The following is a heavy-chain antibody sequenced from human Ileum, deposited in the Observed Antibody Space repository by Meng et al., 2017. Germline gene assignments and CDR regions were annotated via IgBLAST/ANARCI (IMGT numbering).Heavy chain of an antibody. CDR3: ARVKPSGYDLHYFDY. CDR1: GYSFTTYA. D-gene: IGHD5-12*01. V-gene: IGHV1-2*02. J-gene: IGHJ4*02. Sequence: ASVKVSCKASGYSFTTYAMNWVRQAPGQGLEWMGWINPNSGGTNYAQKFQGRVTMTRDTSISTAYMELSRLRSDDTAVYYCARVKPSGYDLHYFDYWGQGTLVTVSS. CDR2: INPNSGGT.